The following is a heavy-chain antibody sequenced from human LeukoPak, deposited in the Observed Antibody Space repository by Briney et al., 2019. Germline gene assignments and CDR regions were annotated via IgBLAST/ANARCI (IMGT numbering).Heavy chain of an antibody. CDR3: ARGGSGGYDSPLDY. Sequence: ASAKVSCKASEYTFIGYYMHWVRQAPGQGLEWMGWINPNSGGTNYAQKFQGRVTMTTDTSINTASMELTRLRSDDTAVYYCARGGSGGYDSPLDYWGQGTLVTVSS. J-gene: IGHJ4*02. V-gene: IGHV1-2*02. D-gene: IGHD5-12*01. CDR1: EYTFIGYY. CDR2: INPNSGGT.